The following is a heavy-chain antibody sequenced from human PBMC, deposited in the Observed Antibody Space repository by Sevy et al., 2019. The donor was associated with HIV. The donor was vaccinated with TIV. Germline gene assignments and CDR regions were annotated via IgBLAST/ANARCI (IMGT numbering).Heavy chain of an antibody. CDR3: ARSVNNYDGDVYQMGLDY. J-gene: IGHJ4*02. Sequence: SETLSLGCTVSGDSLSGYQWNWIRQPPGKGLEWIGYIYDSGRTNYNPSLESRVTISVDTSKNQFSLNLNSVTAADTAVYYCARSVNNYDGDVYQMGLDYWGQGTLVTVSS. V-gene: IGHV4-59*01. CDR2: IYDSGRT. CDR1: GDSLSGYQ. D-gene: IGHD3-22*01.